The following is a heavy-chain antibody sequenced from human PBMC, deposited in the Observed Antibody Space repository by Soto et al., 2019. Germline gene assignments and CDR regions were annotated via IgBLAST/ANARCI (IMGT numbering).Heavy chain of an antibody. Sequence: SVKVSCKASGGTLSSYAISWVRQAPGQGLEWMGGIIPIFGTANYAQKFQGRVTITADESTSPAYMELSSLRSEDTAVYYCARDRWQGATSAYYYYGMDVWGQGTTVTVSS. V-gene: IGHV1-69*13. CDR1: GGTLSSYA. J-gene: IGHJ6*02. D-gene: IGHD5-12*01. CDR2: IIPIFGTA. CDR3: ARDRWQGATSAYYYYGMDV.